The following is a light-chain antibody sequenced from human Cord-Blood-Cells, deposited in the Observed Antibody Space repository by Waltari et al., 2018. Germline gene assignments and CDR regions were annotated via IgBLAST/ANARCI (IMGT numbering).Light chain of an antibody. CDR1: QSISSW. CDR2: DAS. CDR3: QQYNSYSPYT. J-gene: IGKJ2*01. V-gene: IGKV1-5*01. Sequence: DIQMTQSPSTLSASVGDRVTITCRASQSISSWLAWYQQKPGKAPKLLICDASSLESGVPSRFSGSGSGTEVTLTISSLQPDDFATYYCQQYNSYSPYTFGQGTKLEIK.